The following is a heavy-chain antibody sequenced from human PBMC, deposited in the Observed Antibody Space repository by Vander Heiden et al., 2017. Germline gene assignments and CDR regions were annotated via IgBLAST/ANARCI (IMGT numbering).Heavy chain of an antibody. CDR1: GFTLSGYA. V-gene: IGHV3-23*01. CDR3: AKVTHTGIAVAGLEN. J-gene: IGHJ4*02. D-gene: IGHD6-19*01. Sequence: EVQLLESGGGLVQPGGSLRLSCAYSGFTLSGYAMSWVRQAPGKGLEWVSAISGSGGSTYYADSVKGRFTISRDNSKNTLYLQMNSLRAEDTAVYYCAKVTHTGIAVAGLENWGQGTLVTVSS. CDR2: ISGSGGST.